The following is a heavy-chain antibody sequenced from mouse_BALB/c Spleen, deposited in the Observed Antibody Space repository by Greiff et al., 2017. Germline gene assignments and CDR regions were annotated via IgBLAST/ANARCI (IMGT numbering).Heavy chain of an antibody. D-gene: IGHD2-10*02. V-gene: IGHV1S135*01. CDR3: ARAEYGNYHFDY. Sequence: EVKLVESGPELVKPGASVKVSCKASGYAFTSYNMYWVKQSHGKSLEWIGYIDPYNGGTSYNQKFKGKATLTVDKSSSTSYMHLNSLTSEDSAVYYCARAEYGNYHFDYWGQGTTLTVSS. J-gene: IGHJ2*01. CDR2: IDPYNGGT. CDR1: GYAFTSYN.